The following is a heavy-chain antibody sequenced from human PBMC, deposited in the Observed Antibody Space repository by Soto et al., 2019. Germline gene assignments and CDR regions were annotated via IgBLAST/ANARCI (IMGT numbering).Heavy chain of an antibody. CDR3: TRDPIYCSGGSCYFGAFDI. J-gene: IGHJ3*02. CDR2: IRSKAYGGTT. CDR1: GFTFGDYA. V-gene: IGHV3-49*03. D-gene: IGHD2-15*01. Sequence: GGSLRLSCTASGFTFGDYAMSWFRQAPGKGLEWVGFIRSKAYGGTTEYAASVKGRFTISRDDSKSIAYLQMNSLKTEDTAVYYCTRDPIYCSGGSCYFGAFDIWGQGTMVTVSS.